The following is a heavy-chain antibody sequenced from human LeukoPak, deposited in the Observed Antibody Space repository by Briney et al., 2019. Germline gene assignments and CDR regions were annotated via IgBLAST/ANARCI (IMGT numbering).Heavy chain of an antibody. V-gene: IGHV3-23*01. CDR2: VSGRGYNT. Sequence: GGSLRLSCAASGFTFSSYAMSWARQAPGKGLEWVSAVSGRGYNTYYADSVKGRFTVSRDNAKNSLYLQMNNLRAEDTAVYYCARWGGTYYVAAFDIWGQGTTVTVSS. J-gene: IGHJ3*02. D-gene: IGHD1-26*01. CDR1: GFTFSSYA. CDR3: ARWGGTYYVAAFDI.